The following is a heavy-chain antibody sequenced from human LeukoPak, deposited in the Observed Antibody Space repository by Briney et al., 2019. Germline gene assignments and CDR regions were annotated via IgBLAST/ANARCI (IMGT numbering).Heavy chain of an antibody. V-gene: IGHV3-23*01. D-gene: IGHD3-10*01. J-gene: IGHJ1*01. CDR2: VSSSGAYT. CDR1: GFTFSSYA. Sequence: GGSLRLSCAASGFTFSSYAMSWVRQAPGKGLEWVSTVSSSGAYTYYADSVKRRFTISRDNFKNTLYLQMNSLRAEDTAVYYCAKYFASGSYYKLPHWGQGTLVTVSS. CDR3: AKYFASGSYYKLPH.